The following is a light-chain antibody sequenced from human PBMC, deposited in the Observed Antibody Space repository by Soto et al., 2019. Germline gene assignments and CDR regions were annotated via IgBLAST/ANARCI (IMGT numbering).Light chain of an antibody. V-gene: IGKV3-15*01. CDR3: QRYNNWLPWA. J-gene: IGKJ1*01. CDR2: GAS. Sequence: EVVMTQSPATLSMSPGERATLSCRANQTISSNLAWYQQKPGQAPRLLFYGASTRATGIPARFSSSGSGTVFTLTISGLQSEDFAVYYCQRYNNWLPWASGHGPKVDIK. CDR1: QTISSN.